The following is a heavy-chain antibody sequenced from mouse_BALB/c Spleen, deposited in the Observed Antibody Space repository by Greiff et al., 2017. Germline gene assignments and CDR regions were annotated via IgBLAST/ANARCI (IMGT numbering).Heavy chain of an antibody. CDR3: ARPNDGYYVWFAY. CDR2: ISSGGSYT. D-gene: IGHD2-3*01. V-gene: IGHV5-6*01. CDR1: GFTFSSYG. J-gene: IGHJ3*01. Sequence: EVQLQQSGGDLVKPGGSLKLSCAASGFTFSSYGMSWVRQTPDKRLEWVATISSGGSYTYYPDTVKGRFTISRDNAKNTLYLQMSSLKSEDTAMYYCARPNDGYYVWFAYWGQGTLVTVSA.